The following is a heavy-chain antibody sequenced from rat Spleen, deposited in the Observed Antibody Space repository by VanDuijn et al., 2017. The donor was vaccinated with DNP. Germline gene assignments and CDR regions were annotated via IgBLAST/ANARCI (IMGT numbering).Heavy chain of an antibody. CDR1: GFTFSNYG. CDR3: ARDASTAGVMDA. CDR2: ISYDGSST. D-gene: IGHD1-2*01. V-gene: IGHV5-29*01. J-gene: IGHJ4*01. Sequence: EVQLVESGGGLVQPGRSLKLSCAASGFTFSNYGMAWVRQAPTKGLEWVATISYDGSSTYYRDSVKGRFTISRDNAKSTLYLQMDSLRSEDTATYYCARDASTAGVMDAWGQGASVTVSS.